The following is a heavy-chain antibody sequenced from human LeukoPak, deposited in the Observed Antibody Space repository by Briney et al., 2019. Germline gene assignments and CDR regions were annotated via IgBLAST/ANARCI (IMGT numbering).Heavy chain of an antibody. Sequence: ASVKVSCKASGYTFTSYYMHWVRQAPGQGLERMGIINPSGGSTSYAQKFQGRVTMTRDTSTSTVYMELSSLRSEDTAVYYCAREYYDFWSGYSNYYYYYMDVWGKGTTVTVSS. J-gene: IGHJ6*03. CDR2: INPSGGST. V-gene: IGHV1-46*01. CDR1: GYTFTSYY. CDR3: AREYYDFWSGYSNYYYYYMDV. D-gene: IGHD3-3*01.